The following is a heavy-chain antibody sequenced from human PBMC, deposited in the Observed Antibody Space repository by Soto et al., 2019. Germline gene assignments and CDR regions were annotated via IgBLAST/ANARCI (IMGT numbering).Heavy chain of an antibody. CDR3: AKARHSTSWYGLEADF. J-gene: IGHJ4*02. CDR1: GFIFSDYA. V-gene: IGHV3-30*09. CDR2: ISYGGDNK. D-gene: IGHD6-13*01. Sequence: ESGGGVVQPGRSLRLSCAASGFIFSDYAMHWVRQAPGKGLEWVAVISYGGDNKYYADSVRGRFAISRDNLKNTLDPQMNSLNTEDTAVYHCAKARHSTSWYGLEADFWGQGTLVTVSS.